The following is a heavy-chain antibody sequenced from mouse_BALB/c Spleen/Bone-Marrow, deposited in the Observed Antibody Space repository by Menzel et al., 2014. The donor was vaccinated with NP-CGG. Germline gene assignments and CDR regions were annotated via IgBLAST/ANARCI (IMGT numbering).Heavy chain of an antibody. CDR1: GFTLSTYA. J-gene: IGHJ1*01. CDR3: ARRYYGYWYFDV. CDR2: IYSGGST. D-gene: IGHD1-1*01. V-gene: IGHV5-6-5*01. Sequence: EVQGVESGGGLVKPGGSLKLSCAASGFTLSTYAMSWVRQTPEKRLEWVASIYSGGSTYYPDSVKGRFTISRDNARNILYLQMNSLRSEDTAMYYCARRYYGYWYFDVWGAGTTVTVSS.